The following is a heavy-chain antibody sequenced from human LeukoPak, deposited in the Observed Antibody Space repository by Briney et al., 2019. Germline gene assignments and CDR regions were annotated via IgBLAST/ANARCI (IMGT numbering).Heavy chain of an antibody. CDR2: INSDGSST. D-gene: IGHD3-3*01. V-gene: IGHV3-74*01. CDR3: ASIPYYDFWSGWPNFDY. CDR1: GFTFSSYW. Sequence: GVSLRLSCAASGFTFSSYWMHWVRQAPGKGLVWVSRINSDGSSTSYADSVKGRFTISRDNAKNTLYLQMNSLRAEDTAVYYCASIPYYDFWSGWPNFDYWGRGTLVTVSS. J-gene: IGHJ4*02.